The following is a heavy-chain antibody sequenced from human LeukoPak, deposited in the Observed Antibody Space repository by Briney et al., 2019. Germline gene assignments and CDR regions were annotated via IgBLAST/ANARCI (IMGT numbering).Heavy chain of an antibody. D-gene: IGHD3-22*01. Sequence: GGSLRLSCAASGFXCSTYGIHWVRQAPGKGLGWVAVIRYDGNNKFYGDSVRGRFTISRDNSKNTLYLQMNSLRAEDTAVYYCARAYYSDITDYPYIGYWGQGVLVTVSS. CDR3: ARAYYSDITDYPYIGY. J-gene: IGHJ4*02. V-gene: IGHV3-33*01. CDR1: GFXCSTYG. CDR2: IRYDGNNK.